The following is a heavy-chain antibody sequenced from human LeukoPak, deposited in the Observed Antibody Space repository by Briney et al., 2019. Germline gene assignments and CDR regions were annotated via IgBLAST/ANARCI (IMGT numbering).Heavy chain of an antibody. CDR2: ISSSSSYI. V-gene: IGHV3-21*01. CDR1: GFTFSSYS. Sequence: GGSLRLSCAASGFTFSSYSMNWVRQAPGEGLEWVSSISSSSSYIYYADSVKGRFTISRDNAKNSLYLQMNSLRAEDTAVYYCAREIQLWSPYFDYWGQGTLVTVSS. D-gene: IGHD5-18*01. CDR3: AREIQLWSPYFDY. J-gene: IGHJ4*02.